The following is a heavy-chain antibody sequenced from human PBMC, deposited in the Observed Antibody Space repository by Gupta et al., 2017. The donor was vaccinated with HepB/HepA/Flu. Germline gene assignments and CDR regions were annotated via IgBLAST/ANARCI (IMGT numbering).Heavy chain of an antibody. CDR2: IYDDGSQK. CDR3: ARIYRSYAIDS. CDR1: GFTFRSYG. D-gene: IGHD3-16*01. J-gene: IGHJ4*02. Sequence: QVQLLESGGGVVQPGRSLRLSCAASGFTFRSYGFHWVRQAPGKGLEWVAVIYDDGSQKFYADSVKGRFTISRDNPKRTIYLQMDSLRAEDTAVYYCARIYRSYAIDSWGQGTLVRVSA. V-gene: IGHV3-33*01.